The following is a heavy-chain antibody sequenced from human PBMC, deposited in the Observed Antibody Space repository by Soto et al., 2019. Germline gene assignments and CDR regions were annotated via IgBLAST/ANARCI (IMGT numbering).Heavy chain of an antibody. CDR3: ANAVESVTPDYYYYDGMDV. V-gene: IGHV3-23*01. CDR2: ISGSGGST. Sequence: PGGSLRLSCAASGFTFSSYAMSWVRQAPGKGLEWVSAISGSGGSTYYADSVKGRFTISRDNSKNTLYLHMNSLRAEDTAVYYCANAVESVTPDYYYYDGMDVWGRGTTFTVSS. J-gene: IGHJ6*02. D-gene: IGHD4-17*01. CDR1: GFTFSSYA.